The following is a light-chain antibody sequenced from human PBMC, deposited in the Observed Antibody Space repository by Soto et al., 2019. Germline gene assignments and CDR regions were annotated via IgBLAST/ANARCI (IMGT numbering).Light chain of an antibody. CDR2: DVS. Sequence: QSALTQPRSVSGSPGQSVTISCTGTSSDVGGYNYVSWYQQHPGKAPKLIICDVSNRPSGVPDRFSGSKSGNTASLTISGLEAEDEADYYCCSYAGGPYVFGTGTKLTVL. CDR1: SSDVGGYNY. CDR3: CSYAGGPYV. J-gene: IGLJ1*01. V-gene: IGLV2-11*01.